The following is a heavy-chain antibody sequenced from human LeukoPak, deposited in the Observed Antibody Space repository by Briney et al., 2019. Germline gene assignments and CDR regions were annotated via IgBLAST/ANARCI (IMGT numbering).Heavy chain of an antibody. CDR2: ISPSGAST. D-gene: IGHD3-9*01. J-gene: IGHJ6*03. CDR3: ARVHYDILTGYPKGYYYYMDV. V-gene: IGHV1-46*01. CDR1: GYTFTSYY. Sequence: GASVKVSCKASGYTFTSYYVHWVRQAPGQGLEWMGIISPSGASTSYAQKFQGRVTMTRDMSTSTAYMELSSLRSEGTAVYYCARVHYDILTGYPKGYYYYMDVWGKGTTVTISS.